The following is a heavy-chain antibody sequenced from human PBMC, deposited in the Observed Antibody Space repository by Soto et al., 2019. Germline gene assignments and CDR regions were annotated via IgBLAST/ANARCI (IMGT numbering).Heavy chain of an antibody. CDR1: GLTFSTYA. D-gene: IGHD3-10*01. J-gene: IGHJ4*02. CDR2: ISASGRTI. CDR3: ATDWYGEKFDY. Sequence: GGSLRLSCAASGLTFSTYAMNWVRQAPGKGLEWVSFISASGRTIYDADSVKGRFTISRDNAKNSLYLQMISLRAEDTAVYYCATDWYGEKFDYWGQGILVTVSS. V-gene: IGHV3-48*01.